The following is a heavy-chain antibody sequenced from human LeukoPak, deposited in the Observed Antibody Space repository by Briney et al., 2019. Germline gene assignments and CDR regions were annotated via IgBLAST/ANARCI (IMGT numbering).Heavy chain of an antibody. J-gene: IGHJ4*02. V-gene: IGHV4-39*01. CDR2: IYYSRST. CDR3: ARHRRRRSYGDYVPTLYYFDY. D-gene: IGHD4-17*01. CDR1: GGSFSGYY. Sequence: SETLSLTCAVYGGSFSGYYWGWIRQPPGKGLEWIGSIYYSRSTYYNPSLKSRVTISVDTSKNQFSLKLSSVTAADTAVYYCARHRRRRSYGDYVPTLYYFDYWGQGTLVTVSS.